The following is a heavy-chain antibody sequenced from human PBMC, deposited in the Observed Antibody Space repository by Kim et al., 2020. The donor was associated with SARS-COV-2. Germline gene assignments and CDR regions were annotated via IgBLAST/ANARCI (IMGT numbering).Heavy chain of an antibody. CDR2: IYYIGGP. Sequence: SETLSLTCTVSGGSISSYYWTGTRQPPGKGLEWIGYIYYIGGPNYNPSLKSRATLPLDPSKNHSPLSLASLTPADPPVYYCPRDRRTTVINNGMAVGG. CDR1: GGSISSYY. D-gene: IGHD4-17*01. CDR3: PRDRRTTVINNGMAV. V-gene: IGHV4-59*01. J-gene: IGHJ6*02.